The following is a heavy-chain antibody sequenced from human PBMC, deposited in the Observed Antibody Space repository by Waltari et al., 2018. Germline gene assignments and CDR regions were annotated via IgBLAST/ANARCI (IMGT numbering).Heavy chain of an antibody. CDR1: EFIFSNYE. J-gene: IGHJ6*02. CDR2: ISSSGGTI. V-gene: IGHV3-48*03. Sequence: EVQLVESGGGLVQPGGSLRLSCAASEFIFSNYEMNWVRQTPGKGLEWISYISSSGGTIYYAASVEGRFTISRDNAKKSLDLQMNSLRAEDTAVYYCARDQEIIVGGMDVWGQGTAVTVSS. D-gene: IGHD3-22*01. CDR3: ARDQEIIVGGMDV.